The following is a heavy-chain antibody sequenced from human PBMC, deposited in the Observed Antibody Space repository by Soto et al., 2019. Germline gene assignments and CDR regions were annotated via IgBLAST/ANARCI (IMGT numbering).Heavy chain of an antibody. D-gene: IGHD7-27*01. J-gene: IGHJ2*01. CDR3: ARKILGSTTRPNYWYFDL. CDR2: ISGGGDAA. V-gene: IGHV3-23*01. CDR1: GFTFINYA. Sequence: VQVLESGGGLVQPGGSLRLSCAGSGFTFINYAMNWVRQAPGKGLEWVSSISGGGDAAFFPDSVRGRFTISRDNSKNTVPLQMNSLGVDDTAVYYCARKILGSTTRPNYWYFDLWGRGTLVTVSS.